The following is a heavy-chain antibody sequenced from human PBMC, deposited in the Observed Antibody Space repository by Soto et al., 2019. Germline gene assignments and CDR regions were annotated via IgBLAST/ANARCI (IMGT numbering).Heavy chain of an antibody. V-gene: IGHV2-5*02. J-gene: IGHJ4*02. Sequence: SGPTLVNPTQTLTLTCTFSGFSLSTSGVGVGWIRQPPGKALEWLGIIYWDDDKRYSPSLKSRVTITKDTFKNQLVLTTTNMDPVDTATYYCAHLPWKQLWPRAPVVYWGQGTPVTVSS. CDR2: IYWDDDK. CDR3: AHLPWKQLWPRAPVVY. D-gene: IGHD5-18*01. CDR1: GFSLSTSGVG.